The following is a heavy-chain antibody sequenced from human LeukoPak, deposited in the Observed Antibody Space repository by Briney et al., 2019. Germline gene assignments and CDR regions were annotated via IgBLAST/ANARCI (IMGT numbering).Heavy chain of an antibody. Sequence: GGSLRLSCAASGFTVSTNYMNWVRQAPGKGLEWVSYISSGSSTISYADSVKGRFTISRDNAKNSLYLQMNSLRAEDTAVYYCARETLLDYWGQGTLVTVSS. CDR1: GFTVSTNY. J-gene: IGHJ4*02. V-gene: IGHV3-48*01. CDR2: ISSGSSTI. CDR3: ARETLLDY.